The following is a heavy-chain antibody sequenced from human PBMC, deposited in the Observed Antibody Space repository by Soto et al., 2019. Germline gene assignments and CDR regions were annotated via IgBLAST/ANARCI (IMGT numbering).Heavy chain of an antibody. V-gene: IGHV1-3*01. CDR3: AIEELYVTFVYGMDV. CDR1: GYTFTSYA. J-gene: IGHJ6*01. D-gene: IGHD1-7*01. Sequence: ASVKVSCKASGYTFTSYAMHWVRQAPGQRLEWMGWINAGNGNTKYSQKFQGRVTITRDTSASTAYMDLRSLRSDDTAVYFCAIEELYVTFVYGMDVWGQGTTVTVSS. CDR2: INAGNGNT.